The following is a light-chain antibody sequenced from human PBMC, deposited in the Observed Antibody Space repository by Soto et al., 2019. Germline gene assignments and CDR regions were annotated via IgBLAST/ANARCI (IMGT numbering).Light chain of an antibody. Sequence: QSALTQPPSVSGASGQRVTISCTGSSSNIGAGYDVHWYQQLPGTAPKLLIYGNTNRPSGVPDRFSGSKSGTSASLAITGLQAEDEADYYCQSYDSSLSCWVFGGGTKLTVL. V-gene: IGLV1-40*01. CDR3: QSYDSSLSCWV. CDR2: GNT. J-gene: IGLJ3*02. CDR1: SSNIGAGYD.